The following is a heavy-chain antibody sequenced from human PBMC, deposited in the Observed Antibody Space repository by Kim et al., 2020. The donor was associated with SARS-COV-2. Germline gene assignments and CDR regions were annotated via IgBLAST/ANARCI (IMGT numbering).Heavy chain of an antibody. V-gene: IGHV3-64D*09. Sequence: GGSLRLSCSASGFTFSSYAMHWVRQAPGKGLEYVSAISSNGGSTYYADSVKGRFTISRDNSKNTLYLQMSSLRAEDTAVYYCVTNDNPRNYYGSGSLGVGATFGYWGQGTLVTVSS. J-gene: IGHJ4*02. CDR2: ISSNGGST. CDR3: VTNDNPRNYYGSGSLGVGATFGY. CDR1: GFTFSSYA. D-gene: IGHD3-10*01.